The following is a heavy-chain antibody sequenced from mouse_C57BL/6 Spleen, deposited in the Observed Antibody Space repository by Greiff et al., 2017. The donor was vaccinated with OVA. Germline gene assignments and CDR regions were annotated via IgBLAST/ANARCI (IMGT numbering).Heavy chain of an antibody. CDR2: ISSGSSTI. Sequence: EVKVVESGGGLVKPGGSLKLSCAASGFTFSDYGMHWVCQAPEKGLEWVAYISSGSSTIYYADTVKGRFTISRDNAKNTLFLQMTSLRSEDTAMYYCARRDYYGSSYDYWGQGTTLTVSS. J-gene: IGHJ2*01. CDR1: GFTFSDYG. V-gene: IGHV5-17*01. D-gene: IGHD1-1*01. CDR3: ARRDYYGSSYDY.